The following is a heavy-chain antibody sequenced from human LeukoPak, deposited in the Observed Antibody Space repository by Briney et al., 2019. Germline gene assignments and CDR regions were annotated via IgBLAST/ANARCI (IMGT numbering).Heavy chain of an antibody. CDR2: INTDSSTI. V-gene: IGHV3-48*01. CDR3: ARGPYSSNWYVDY. D-gene: IGHD6-13*01. J-gene: IGHJ4*02. CDR1: GFTFSTYR. Sequence: QSGGSLRLSCAASGFTFSTYRMNWVRQAPGKGLEWLSYINTDSSTIYYTDSLKGRFTISRDNAKNSLYLQMNSLRAEDTAVYYCARGPYSSNWYVDYWGQGTLVTVAS.